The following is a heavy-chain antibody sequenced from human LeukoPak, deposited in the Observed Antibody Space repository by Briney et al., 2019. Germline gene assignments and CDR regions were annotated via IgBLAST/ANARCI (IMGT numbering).Heavy chain of an antibody. J-gene: IGHJ6*03. Sequence: GGSLRLSCTASGFTFNNYAMTWVRQAPGKGLEWVSAITGSGASTNYADSVKGRFTISRDNSKNTIYLQMNSLRAEDTAVYYCARGGVGVRGVNYMDVWGKGTTVTISS. D-gene: IGHD3-10*01. CDR3: ARGGVGVRGVNYMDV. CDR2: ITGSGAST. CDR1: GFTFNNYA. V-gene: IGHV3-23*01.